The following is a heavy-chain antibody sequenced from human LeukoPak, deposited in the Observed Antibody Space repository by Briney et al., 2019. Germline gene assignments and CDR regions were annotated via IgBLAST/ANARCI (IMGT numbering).Heavy chain of an antibody. CDR2: ISSSSSYI. J-gene: IGHJ4*02. Sequence: GGSLRLSCAASGFTFSDYYMSWIRQAPGKGREWVSFISSSSSYIYYADSVKGRFTISRDNAKNSLYLQMNSLRAEDTAVYYCARGESGELDFDFWGQGTLVTVSS. D-gene: IGHD1-7*01. V-gene: IGHV3-11*06. CDR3: ARGESGELDFDF. CDR1: GFTFSDYY.